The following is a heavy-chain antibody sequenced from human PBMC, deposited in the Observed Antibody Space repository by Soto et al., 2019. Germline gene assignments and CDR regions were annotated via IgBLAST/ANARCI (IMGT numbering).Heavy chain of an antibody. CDR3: ARGYYDSSGYYFDY. Sequence: QVQLVQSGAEVKKPGSSVKVSCKASGGTFSSYAISWVRQAPGQGLEWMGGIIPIFGTANYAQKFQGRVTITADESTSTAYMEPSSLRSEDTAVYYCARGYYDSSGYYFDYWGQGTLVTVSS. D-gene: IGHD3-22*01. CDR2: IIPIFGTA. J-gene: IGHJ4*02. V-gene: IGHV1-69*01. CDR1: GGTFSSYA.